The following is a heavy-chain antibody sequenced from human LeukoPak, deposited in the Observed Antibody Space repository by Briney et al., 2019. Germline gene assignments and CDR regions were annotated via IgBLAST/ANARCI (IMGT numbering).Heavy chain of an antibody. CDR3: ARGGRRNYDFWSGYSIYYMDV. CDR1: GGSISSGSYY. Sequence: SQTLSLTCTVSGGSISSGSYYWSWIRQPAGKGLEWIGRIYTSGSTNYNPSLKSRVTISVDTSENQFSLKLSSVTAADTDVYYCARGGRRNYDFWSGYSIYYMDVWGKGTTVTVSS. D-gene: IGHD3-3*01. J-gene: IGHJ6*03. CDR2: IYTSGST. V-gene: IGHV4-61*02.